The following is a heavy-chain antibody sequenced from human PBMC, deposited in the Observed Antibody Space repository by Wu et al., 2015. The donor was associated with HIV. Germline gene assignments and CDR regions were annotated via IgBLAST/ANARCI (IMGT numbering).Heavy chain of an antibody. J-gene: IGHJ5*02. Sequence: QVQLVQSGAEVKKPGSSVKVSCKASGGTFSSYAISWVRQAPGQGLEWMGGIIPIFGTANYAQKFQGRVTITADESTSTAYMELSSLRSEDTAVYYCADNNYSSSSDGRVLGWFDPWGQGTLVTVSS. D-gene: IGHD6-6*01. V-gene: IGHV1-69*12. CDR3: ADNNYSSSSDGRVLGWFDP. CDR1: GGTFSSYA. CDR2: IIPIFGTA.